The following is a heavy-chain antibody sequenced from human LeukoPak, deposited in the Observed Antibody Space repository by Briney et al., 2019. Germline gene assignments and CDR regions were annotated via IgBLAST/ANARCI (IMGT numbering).Heavy chain of an antibody. D-gene: IGHD2-21*02. J-gene: IGHJ4*02. V-gene: IGHV4-34*01. CDR3: ARPRSGPATASRDFDY. Sequence: SETLSLTCAVYGGSFSGYYWSWIRQPPGKGLEWIGEINHSGSANYNPSLKSRVTISVDTSKNQFSLKLSSVTAADTAVYYCARPRSGPATASRDFDYWGQGTPVTVSS. CDR1: GGSFSGYY. CDR2: INHSGSA.